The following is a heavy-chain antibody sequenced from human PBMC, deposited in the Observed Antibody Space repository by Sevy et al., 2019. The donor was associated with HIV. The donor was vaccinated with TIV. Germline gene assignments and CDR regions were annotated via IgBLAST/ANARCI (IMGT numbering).Heavy chain of an antibody. D-gene: IGHD2-8*01. V-gene: IGHV3-23*01. Sequence: GGSLRLSCAASGFTFSKYSMSWVRQPPGKGLEWVSTLSFGYGGLNYDDSAKGRFTISSANFKSSVYLQMNNLGPEDTAVYYCAREGCTKPHDYWGQGTMVTVSS. CDR2: LSFGYGGL. CDR1: GFTFSKYS. CDR3: AREGCTKPHDY. J-gene: IGHJ4*02.